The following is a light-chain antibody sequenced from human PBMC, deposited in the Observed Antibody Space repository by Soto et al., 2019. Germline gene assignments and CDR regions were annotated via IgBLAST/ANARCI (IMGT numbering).Light chain of an antibody. CDR1: QSVSSSY. Sequence: EIELTQSVFTLYLSQRHIATLSCRPSQSVSSSYLAWYQQKPGQAPRLLIYGASSRATGIPDRFSGSGSGTDFTLTISRLEPEDFAVYYCQQYGSSSWTFGQGTKVDIK. CDR2: GAS. J-gene: IGKJ1*01. CDR3: QQYGSSSWT. V-gene: IGKV3-20*01.